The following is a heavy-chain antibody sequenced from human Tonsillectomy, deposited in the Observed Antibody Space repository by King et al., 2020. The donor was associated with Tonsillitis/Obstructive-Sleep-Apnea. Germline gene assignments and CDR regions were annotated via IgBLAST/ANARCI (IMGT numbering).Heavy chain of an antibody. CDR3: AKGPYSNYVGGVDY. CDR1: GFTFDDHA. CDR2: ISWNSGSI. D-gene: IGHD4-11*01. V-gene: IGHV3-9*01. Sequence: VQLVESGGGLVQPGRSLRLSCAASGFTFDDHAMHWVRQAPGKGLEWVSGISWNSGSIVYADSVKGRFTISSDNAKNSLYLQMNSLRVEDTAFYYFAKGPYSNYVGGVDYWGQGTLVTVSS. J-gene: IGHJ4*02.